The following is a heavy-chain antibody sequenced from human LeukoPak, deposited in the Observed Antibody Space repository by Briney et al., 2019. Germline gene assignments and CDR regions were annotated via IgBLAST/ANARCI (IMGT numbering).Heavy chain of an antibody. V-gene: IGHV1-2*02. D-gene: IGHD5-18*01. CDR2: INPNSGGT. CDR1: GYTFTGYY. Sequence: ASVKVSCKASGYTFTGYYMHWVRQAPGQGLEWMGWINPNSGGTNYAQKLQGRVTMTTDTSTSTAYMELRSLRSDDTAVYYCAREGSYGWHAFDIWGQGTMVTVSS. CDR3: AREGSYGWHAFDI. J-gene: IGHJ3*02.